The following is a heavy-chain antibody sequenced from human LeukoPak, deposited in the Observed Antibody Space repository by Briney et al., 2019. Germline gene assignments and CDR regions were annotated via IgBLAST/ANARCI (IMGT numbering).Heavy chain of an antibody. CDR3: ARDRDSSSSFDY. Sequence: GGSLRLSCAASGFTFSTYTMNWVRQAPGKGLEWVSYISSSSSTIYYADSVKGRFTISRDNAKNSLHLQMSSLRDEDTAVYYCARDRDSSSSFDYWGQGTLVTVSS. CDR2: ISSSSSTI. CDR1: GFTFSTYT. V-gene: IGHV3-48*02. J-gene: IGHJ4*02. D-gene: IGHD6-6*01.